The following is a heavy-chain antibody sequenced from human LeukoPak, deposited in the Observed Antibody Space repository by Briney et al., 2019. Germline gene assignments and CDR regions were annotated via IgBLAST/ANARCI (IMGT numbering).Heavy chain of an antibody. CDR1: GYTFTSYC. CDR2: IYLGGSDT. D-gene: IGHD4-17*01. V-gene: IGHV5-51*01. CDR3: AVHGDYGDY. Sequence: GEPLQIPSQASGYTFTSYCIGWARQLHGKGREWLGIIYLGGSDTRYSPSFEGPLTISAGKCISTPYLQGRSPQPSDPSISYWAVHGDYGDYWGQGTLVTVSS. J-gene: IGHJ4*02.